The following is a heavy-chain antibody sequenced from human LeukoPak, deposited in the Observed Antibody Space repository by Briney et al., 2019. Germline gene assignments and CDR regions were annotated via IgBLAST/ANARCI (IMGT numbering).Heavy chain of an antibody. V-gene: IGHV4-34*01. CDR1: GFTFSNAW. CDR3: AREIPRRRAFDI. J-gene: IGHJ3*02. D-gene: IGHD2-2*02. CDR2: INHSGST. Sequence: GSLRLSCAASGFTFSNAWMSWIRQPPGKGLEWLGEINHSGSTNYNPSLKSRVTISVDTSKNQFSLKLSSVTAADTAVYYCAREIPRRRAFDIWGQGTMVTVSS.